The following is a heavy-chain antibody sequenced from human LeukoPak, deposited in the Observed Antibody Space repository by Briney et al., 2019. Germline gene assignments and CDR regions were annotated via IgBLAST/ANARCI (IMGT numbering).Heavy chain of an antibody. CDR1: GFTFSNAW. Sequence: GGSLRLSCAASGFTFSNAWMSWVRQAPGKGLEWVGRIKSKTDGGTTDYAAPVKGRFTISRDDSKNTLYLQMNGLKTEDTAVYYCTTRETMYYYDSSGYYRNKYFDYWGQGTLVTVSS. CDR2: IKSKTDGGTT. J-gene: IGHJ4*02. V-gene: IGHV3-15*01. CDR3: TTRETMYYYDSSGYYRNKYFDY. D-gene: IGHD3-22*01.